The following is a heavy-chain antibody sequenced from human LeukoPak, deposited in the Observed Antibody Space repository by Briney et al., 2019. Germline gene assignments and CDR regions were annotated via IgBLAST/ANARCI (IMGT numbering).Heavy chain of an antibody. Sequence: GASVKLSCKASGGTFSSYAISWVRQAPGQGLEWMGGIIPIFGTANYAQKFQGRVTITADKSTSTAYMELSSLRSEDTAVYYCASGVEMATITLDYWGQGTLVTVYS. D-gene: IGHD5-24*01. J-gene: IGHJ4*02. CDR2: IIPIFGTA. V-gene: IGHV1-69*06. CDR3: ASGVEMATITLDY. CDR1: GGTFSSYA.